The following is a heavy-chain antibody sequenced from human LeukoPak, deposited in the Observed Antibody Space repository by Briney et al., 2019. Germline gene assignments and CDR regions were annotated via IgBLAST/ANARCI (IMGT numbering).Heavy chain of an antibody. J-gene: IGHJ6*03. Sequence: GGSLRLPCAASGFTFSSYAMHWVRQAPGKGLEYVSAISSNGGSTYYANSVKGRFTISRDNSKNTLYLQMGSLRAEDMAVYYCARSVHYYYYYMDVWGKGTTVTVSS. V-gene: IGHV3-64*01. CDR2: ISSNGGST. CDR1: GFTFSSYA. CDR3: ARSVHYYYYYMDV.